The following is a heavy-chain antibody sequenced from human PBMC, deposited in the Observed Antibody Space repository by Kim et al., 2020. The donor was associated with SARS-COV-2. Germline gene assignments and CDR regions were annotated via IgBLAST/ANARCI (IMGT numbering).Heavy chain of an antibody. CDR3: VSLAAADP. CDR1: GYIISDYS. Sequence: ASVKVSCKASGYIISDYSIHWVRQAPGQGLEWMGRIILDSGGTNFAQEFKGRVTMTWDTSIRTAYMELSSLTSDDTAIYYCVSLAAADPWGQGVLVSVPS. V-gene: IGHV1-2*06. D-gene: IGHD6-13*01. CDR2: IILDSGGT. J-gene: IGHJ5*02.